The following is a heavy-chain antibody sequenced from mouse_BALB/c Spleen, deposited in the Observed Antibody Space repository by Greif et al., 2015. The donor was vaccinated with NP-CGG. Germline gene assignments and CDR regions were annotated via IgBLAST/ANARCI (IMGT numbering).Heavy chain of an antibody. CDR2: IDPAHGNN. J-gene: IGHJ1*01. CDR1: GFNIKDTY. Sequence: EGQLKQSGAELVKPGASVKLSCTASGFNIKDTYMHWVKQRTEQGLEWIGRIDPAHGNNKYDPKIQGQATITADTSSNTVFLLLCSLSSDDTAVYDFARFDWSVDVWGSLTTVTVSS. CDR3: ARFDWSVDV. V-gene: IGHV14-3*02.